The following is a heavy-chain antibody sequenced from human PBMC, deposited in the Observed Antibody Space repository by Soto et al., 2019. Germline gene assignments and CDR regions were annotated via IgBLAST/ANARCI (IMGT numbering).Heavy chain of an antibody. CDR1: GDSISSGKKY. D-gene: IGHD3-22*01. Sequence: SETLSLTCTVSGDSISSGKKYCRWILQPPGKGLEWIGYISSSGTTYYNPSLKSRLTMSLDASQNQFSLKLNSLTDADTAVYFCARVPCTCGYSSATLVWGQGPSVNGSS. V-gene: IGHV4-30-4*01. CDR3: ARVPCTCGYSSATLV. J-gene: IGHJ6*02. CDR2: ISSSGTT.